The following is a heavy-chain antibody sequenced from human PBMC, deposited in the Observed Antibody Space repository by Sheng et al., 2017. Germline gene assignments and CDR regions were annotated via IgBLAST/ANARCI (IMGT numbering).Heavy chain of an antibody. Sequence: EMQLVESGGGLVQPGGSLRLSCVASGFTFSSHWMHWVRQSPGKGLVWVSRIDSDGTSSSYADSVTGRFTISRDNAKNMVYLQMSSLRAEDTAMYYCASDGVXVPHCALDIWGQGTMVT. CDR1: GFTFSSHW. V-gene: IGHV3-74*01. CDR2: IDSDGTSS. J-gene: IGHJ3*02. D-gene: IGHD2-21*01. CDR3: ASDGVXVPHCALDI.